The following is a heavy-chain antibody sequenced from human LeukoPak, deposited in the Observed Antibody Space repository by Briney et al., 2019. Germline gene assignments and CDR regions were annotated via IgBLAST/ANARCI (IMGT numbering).Heavy chain of an antibody. CDR3: AKVAKYYYGPETYYFFEQ. V-gene: IGHV3-7*01. CDR1: GFSFSTYS. D-gene: IGHD3-10*01. CDR2: INQDGTEK. Sequence: SEGSLRLSCAASGFSFSTYSMSWVRQAPGKGLEWVANINQDGTEKYYVDSVKGRFTVSRDYAKNSLYLQMNSLRVEDTAVYYCAKVAKYYYGPETYYFFEQWGQGTPVTASS. J-gene: IGHJ4*02.